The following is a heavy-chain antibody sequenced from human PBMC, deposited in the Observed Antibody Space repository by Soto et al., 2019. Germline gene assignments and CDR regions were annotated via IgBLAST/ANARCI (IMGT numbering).Heavy chain of an antibody. J-gene: IGHJ5*01. Sequence: QVQRQESGPGLEQPSQTLSLTCTVSGASISSGGFYWSWIRQFPGKGLERFGYIDYRGRTFYTQSLKSRSTLSIDTSKSQFSLNVNSVTAADTAVFYCARVSAAGTRWFDSWGQGTLVTVSS. D-gene: IGHD6-25*01. V-gene: IGHV4-31*03. CDR1: GASISSGGFY. CDR3: ARVSAAGTRWFDS. CDR2: IDYRGRT.